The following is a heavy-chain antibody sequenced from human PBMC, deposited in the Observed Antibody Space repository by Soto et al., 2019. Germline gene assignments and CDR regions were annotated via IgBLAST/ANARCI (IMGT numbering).Heavy chain of an antibody. CDR2: IISGGGNT. Sequence: GGSLRLSCAASGFTFSSYAMNWVRQAPGKGLEWVSSIISGGGNTNSADSVKGRFTISRDNSKNTLYLQMNSLRAEDTAVYYCAKAAATAYYYYGMDVWGQGTTVTVSS. CDR1: GFTFSSYA. J-gene: IGHJ6*02. CDR3: AKAAATAYYYYGMDV. D-gene: IGHD6-25*01. V-gene: IGHV3-23*01.